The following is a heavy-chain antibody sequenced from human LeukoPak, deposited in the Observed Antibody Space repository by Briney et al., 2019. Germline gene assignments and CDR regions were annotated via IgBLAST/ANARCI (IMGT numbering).Heavy chain of an antibody. J-gene: IGHJ4*02. D-gene: IGHD6-19*01. CDR2: IYHSGST. CDR1: GCSISSGYY. CDR3: ARLACSSGCR. V-gene: IGHV4-38-2*01. Sequence: PSETLSLTCAVSGCSISSGYYWGWIRQPPGKGLEWIGSIYHSGSTYYNPSLKSRVTISVDTSKNQFSLKLSSVTAADTAVYYCARLACSSGCRWGQGTLVTVSS.